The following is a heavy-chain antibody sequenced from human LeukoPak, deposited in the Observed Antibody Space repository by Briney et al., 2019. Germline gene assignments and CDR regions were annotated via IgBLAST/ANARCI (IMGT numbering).Heavy chain of an antibody. D-gene: IGHD3-22*01. CDR1: GFTFSGYW. Sequence: PGGSLRLSCAASGFTFSGYWMHWVRQAPGKGLVWVSRINTDGSSTTYADSGKGRLTISRDNAKNTLYLQMNSLRAEDTAVYYCARASYYYENWFDPWGQGTLVTVSS. CDR2: INTDGSST. CDR3: ARASYYYENWFDP. J-gene: IGHJ5*02. V-gene: IGHV3-74*01.